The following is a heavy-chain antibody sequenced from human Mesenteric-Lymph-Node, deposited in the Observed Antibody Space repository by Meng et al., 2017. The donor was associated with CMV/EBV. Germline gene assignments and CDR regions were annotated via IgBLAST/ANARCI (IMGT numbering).Heavy chain of an antibody. CDR2: ISGSGGST. D-gene: IGHD3-3*01. V-gene: IGHV3-23*01. J-gene: IGHJ3*02. CDR1: GFTFDDYA. Sequence: GESLKISCAASGFTFDDYAMHWVRQAPGKGLEWVSAISGSGGSTYYAASVKGRFTISRDTSKNTLYLQMNSLRAEDTAVYYCAKTPNYDFWSGYFAFDIWGQGTMVTVSS. CDR3: AKTPNYDFWSGYFAFDI.